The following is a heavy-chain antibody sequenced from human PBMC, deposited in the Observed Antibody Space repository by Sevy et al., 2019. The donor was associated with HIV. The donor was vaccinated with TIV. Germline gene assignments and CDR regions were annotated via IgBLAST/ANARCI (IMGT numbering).Heavy chain of an antibody. CDR3: AREGAPYRNIRYCSGDNCYYNWFDP. V-gene: IGHV3-30*10. D-gene: IGHD2-15*01. CDR2: ISDDGNNK. Sequence: GGSLRLSCAASGFIFNDYAMHWVRQAPGKGLEWVAVISDDGNNKYYTDSVEGRFTISRDNSKDTLYLQMNSLRAVDTAIYYCAREGAPYRNIRYCSGDNCYYNWFDPWGQGTLVIVSS. CDR1: GFIFNDYA. J-gene: IGHJ5*02.